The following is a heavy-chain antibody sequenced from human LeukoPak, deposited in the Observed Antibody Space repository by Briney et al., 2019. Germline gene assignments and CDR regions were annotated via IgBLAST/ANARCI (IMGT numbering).Heavy chain of an antibody. J-gene: IGHJ3*02. V-gene: IGHV3-53*01. Sequence: PGGSLRLSCAASGFTVSSTYVTWVRQAPGKGLDWVSVIYTGGHIYYADSVKGRFTISSDNSKNTVYLQMSNLRAEDTAVYYCARDRRSGWGHAFDIWGHGTMVTVSS. D-gene: IGHD6-19*01. CDR2: IYTGGHI. CDR3: ARDRRSGWGHAFDI. CDR1: GFTVSSTY.